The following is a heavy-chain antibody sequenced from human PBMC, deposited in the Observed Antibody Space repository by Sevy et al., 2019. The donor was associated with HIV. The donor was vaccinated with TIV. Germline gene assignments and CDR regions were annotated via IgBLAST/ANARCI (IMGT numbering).Heavy chain of an antibody. J-gene: IGHJ4*02. CDR1: GFTFSDYY. CDR3: ARGKNMDATYYFDY. V-gene: IGHV3-11*01. D-gene: IGHD3-10*01. CDR2: ISSSGSTI. Sequence: GGSLRLSCAASGFTFSDYYMSWIRQAPGKGLEWVSYISSSGSTIYYADSVKGRFTISRDNAKNSLYLQMNSLRAEDMAVYYCARGKNMDATYYFDYWGQRTLVTVSS.